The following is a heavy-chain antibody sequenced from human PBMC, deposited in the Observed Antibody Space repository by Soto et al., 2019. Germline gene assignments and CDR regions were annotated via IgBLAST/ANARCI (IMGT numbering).Heavy chain of an antibody. J-gene: IGHJ4*02. D-gene: IGHD3-16*01. CDR1: GFTFSSYA. CDR3: ARNPGGTDLAEWTYYFDY. V-gene: IGHV3-23*01. CDR2: ISGSDGST. Sequence: PGGSLRLSCAASGFTFSSYAMNWVRQAPGKGLEWVSVISGSDGSTYYADSVKGRFTISRDNSKNTLYLQMNSLRAEDTAVYYCARNPGGTDLAEWTYYFDYWGQGTLVTVSS.